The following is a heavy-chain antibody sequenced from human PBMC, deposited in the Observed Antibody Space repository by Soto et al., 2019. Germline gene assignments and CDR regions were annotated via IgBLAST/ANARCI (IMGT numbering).Heavy chain of an antibody. J-gene: IGHJ5*02. D-gene: IGHD4-17*01. Sequence: PSETLSLTCTVSGGSVSSGSYYWSWIRQPPGKGLEWIGYIYYSGSTNYNPSLKSRVTISVDTSKNQFSLKLSSVTAADTAVYYCARASTVTTRGSRNNWFDPWGQGTLVTVSS. V-gene: IGHV4-61*01. CDR1: GGSVSSGSYY. CDR2: IYYSGST. CDR3: ARASTVTTRGSRNNWFDP.